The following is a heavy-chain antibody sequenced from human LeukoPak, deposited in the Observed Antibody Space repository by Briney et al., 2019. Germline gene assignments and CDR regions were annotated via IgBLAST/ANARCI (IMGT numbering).Heavy chain of an antibody. V-gene: IGHV3-33*01. CDR3: AREASDAFDI. J-gene: IGHJ3*02. Sequence: PWRSLRLSCAAYGFTFSSYDMHWVRQAPGKGLEWVALIWYDGSNKNYADSVKGRFTISRDNSKNTLFLQMNSLRAEDTAVYYCAREASDAFDIWGQGTMVTVSS. CDR2: IWYDGSNK. CDR1: GFTFSSYD.